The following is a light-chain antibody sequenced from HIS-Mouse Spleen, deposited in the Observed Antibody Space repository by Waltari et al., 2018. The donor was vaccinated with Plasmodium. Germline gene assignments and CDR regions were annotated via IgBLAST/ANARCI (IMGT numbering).Light chain of an antibody. CDR3: CSYAGSYTWV. Sequence: QSALTPPRSVSGSPGQSVTISCTGTSSDVGGYNYVSWYHQHPGKAPKLIIYEVSKRPSGVPDRFSGSKSGNTASLTISGLQAEDEADYYCCSYAGSYTWVFGGGTKLTVL. CDR1: SSDVGGYNY. V-gene: IGLV2-11*01. CDR2: EVS. J-gene: IGLJ3*02.